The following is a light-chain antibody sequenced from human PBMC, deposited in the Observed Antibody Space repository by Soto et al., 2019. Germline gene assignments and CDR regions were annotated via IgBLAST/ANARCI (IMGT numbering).Light chain of an antibody. CDR1: SSDDGGYKY. CDR3: SSYTSSTTLSVV. Sequence: QSALTQPASVSGSPGQSITISCTGTSSDDGGYKYVSWYQQHPGKAPELMIYGVTNRPSGVSNRFSGSKSGNTASLTISGLQAEDEADYYCSSYTSSTTLSVVFGGGTKLTVL. CDR2: GVT. J-gene: IGLJ2*01. V-gene: IGLV2-14*01.